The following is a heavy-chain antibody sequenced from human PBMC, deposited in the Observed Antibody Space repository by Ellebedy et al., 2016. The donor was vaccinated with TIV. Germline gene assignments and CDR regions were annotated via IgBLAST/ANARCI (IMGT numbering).Heavy chain of an antibody. V-gene: IGHV1-18*04. D-gene: IGHD2-21*02. Sequence: AASVKVSCKASGYTFTSYGISWVRQAPGQGLEWMGWISAYNGNTNYAQKLQGRVTMTTDTSTSTAYMELRSLRSDDTAVYYCARDSSVVVTAADAFDIWGQGTMVTVSS. CDR2: ISAYNGNT. CDR3: ARDSSVVVTAADAFDI. J-gene: IGHJ3*02. CDR1: GYTFTSYG.